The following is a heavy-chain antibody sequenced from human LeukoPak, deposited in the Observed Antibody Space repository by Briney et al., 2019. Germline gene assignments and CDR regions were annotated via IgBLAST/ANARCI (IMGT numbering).Heavy chain of an antibody. CDR1: GYIFTDYY. D-gene: IGHD2-2*01. CDR3: ARARYCYTTSCPLDY. Sequence: GASVRVSCKAFGYIFTDYYIHWVRQAPGQGQEWMGRINPNSGGTNFAQKFQARVTMTSDTSISTAYMEVSGLESDDTAVYYCARARYCYTTSCPLDYWGQGTLVTVSS. CDR2: INPNSGGT. J-gene: IGHJ4*02. V-gene: IGHV1-2*06.